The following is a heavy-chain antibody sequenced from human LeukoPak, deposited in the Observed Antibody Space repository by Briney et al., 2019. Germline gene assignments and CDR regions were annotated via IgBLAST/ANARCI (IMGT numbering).Heavy chain of an antibody. D-gene: IGHD6-13*01. CDR1: GGSISSYY. V-gene: IGHV4-59*01. J-gene: IGHJ4*02. CDR2: IYFTGTT. Sequence: SETLSLTCTVSGGSISSYYWSWIRQSPGKGLEWIGYIYFTGTTNYNPSLKSRVTISVDTSKKQLSLKLRSVTAADTAVYYCARGNSSSWPLDYWGQGTLVTVSS. CDR3: ARGNSSSWPLDY.